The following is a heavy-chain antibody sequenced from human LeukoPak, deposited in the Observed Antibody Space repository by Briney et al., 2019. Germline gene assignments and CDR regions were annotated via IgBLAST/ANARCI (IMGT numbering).Heavy chain of an antibody. Sequence: GGSLRLSCAASGFTVSRYYISWVRQAPGKGLEWVSVIYSGGSTYYADSVKGRFTISRHNSKNTLYLQMNSLRGEDAAVYYCATIGGDYVSFDNWGQGTLVTVTS. J-gene: IGHJ4*02. CDR3: ATIGGDYVSFDN. V-gene: IGHV3-53*04. CDR2: IYSGGST. D-gene: IGHD4-17*01. CDR1: GFTVSRYY.